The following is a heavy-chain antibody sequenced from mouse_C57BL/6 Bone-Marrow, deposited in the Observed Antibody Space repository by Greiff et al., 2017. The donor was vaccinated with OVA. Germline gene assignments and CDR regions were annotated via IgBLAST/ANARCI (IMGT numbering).Heavy chain of an antibody. J-gene: IGHJ1*03. Sequence: EVHLVESGGDLVKPGGSLKLSCAASGFTFSSYGMSWVRQTPDKRLEWVATISSGGSYTYYPDSVKGRFTISRDNAKNTLYLQMSSLKSEDTAMYYCARQYYYGTLGYFDVWGTGTTVTVSS. D-gene: IGHD1-1*01. CDR2: ISSGGSYT. CDR3: ARQYYYGTLGYFDV. V-gene: IGHV5-6*01. CDR1: GFTFSSYG.